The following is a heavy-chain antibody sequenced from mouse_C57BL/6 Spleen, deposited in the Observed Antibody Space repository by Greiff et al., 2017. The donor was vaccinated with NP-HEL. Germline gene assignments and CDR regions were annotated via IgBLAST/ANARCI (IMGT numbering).Heavy chain of an antibody. J-gene: IGHJ3*01. Sequence: EVKLMESGGGLVKPGGSLKLSCAASGFTFSSYAMSWVRQTPEKRLEWVATISDGGSYTYYPDNVKGRFTISRDNTKNNLYLQMSHLKSEDTAMYYCARDGVTGTWFAYWGQGTLVTVSA. CDR1: GFTFSSYA. CDR2: ISDGGSYT. D-gene: IGHD4-1*01. CDR3: ARDGVTGTWFAY. V-gene: IGHV5-4*01.